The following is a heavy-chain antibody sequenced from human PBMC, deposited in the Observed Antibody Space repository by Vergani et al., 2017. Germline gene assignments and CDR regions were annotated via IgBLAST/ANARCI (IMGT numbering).Heavy chain of an antibody. V-gene: IGHV3-23*01. Sequence: EVQLLESGGGLVQPGGSLRLSCEASGFSFPGYAMSWVRQAPGKGLEWVSGVSGSSATPYYADSVTGRFIISRDNSKNTLHLQMNSLRADDTAVYYCTKCSRGYTGYFFDYWGQGTLATVSS. J-gene: IGHJ4*02. CDR2: VSGSSATP. CDR1: GFSFPGYA. D-gene: IGHD5-12*01. CDR3: TKCSRGYTGYFFDY.